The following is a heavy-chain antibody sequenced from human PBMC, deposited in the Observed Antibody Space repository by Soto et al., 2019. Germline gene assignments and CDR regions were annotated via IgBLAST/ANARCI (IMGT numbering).Heavy chain of an antibody. CDR2: IYHSGST. Sequence: SETLSLGCAVSGGSISGSNWWSWVRQPPGKGLEWIGEIYHSGSTNYNPSLKSRVTISVDKSKNQFSLKLSSVTAADTAVYYCARVVYSRRWYPAHCPVSEYVQHWGRGTLVTVS. CDR1: GGSISGSNW. J-gene: IGHJ1*01. D-gene: IGHD6-13*01. V-gene: IGHV4-4*02. CDR3: ARVVYSRRWYPAHCPVSEYVQH.